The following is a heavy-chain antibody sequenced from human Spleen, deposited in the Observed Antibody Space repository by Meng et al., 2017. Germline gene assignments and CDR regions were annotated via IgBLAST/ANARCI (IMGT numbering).Heavy chain of an antibody. CDR1: GFAFSSYW. V-gene: IGHV3-74*01. D-gene: IGHD4-17*01. CDR3: ARGAVTHFDY. J-gene: IGHJ4*02. Sequence: WGSLRLSCAVSGFAFSSYWLHWVRQAPGKGLVWVARISIDGSSTSYADSVKGRFTISRDNAKNTLYLQMNSLRAEDTAVYFCARGAVTHFDYWGQGTLVTVSS. CDR2: ISIDGSST.